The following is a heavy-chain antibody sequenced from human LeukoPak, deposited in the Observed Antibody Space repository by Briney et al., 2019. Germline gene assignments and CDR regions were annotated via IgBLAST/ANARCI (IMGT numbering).Heavy chain of an antibody. D-gene: IGHD3-22*01. CDR3: ARIWYRSGYDY. V-gene: IGHV1-18*01. Sequence: ASVKVSCKASGYTFTSYGISWERQAPGQPLEWMGWISAYNGNTNYAQKLQGRVTLTTDTSTSTAYMELRSLRSDDTAVYCCARIWYRSGYDYWGQGTLVTVSS. CDR2: ISAYNGNT. CDR1: GYTFTSYG. J-gene: IGHJ4*02.